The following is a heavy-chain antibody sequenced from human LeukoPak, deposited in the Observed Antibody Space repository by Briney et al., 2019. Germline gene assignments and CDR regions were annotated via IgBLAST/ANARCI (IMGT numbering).Heavy chain of an antibody. J-gene: IGHJ4*02. V-gene: IGHV1-18*01. CDR1: GYTFTSYG. D-gene: IGHD3-9*01. CDR3: ARAHVLRYFDWLLQKEPFDY. Sequence: ASVKVSCKASGYTFTSYGISWVRQAPGQGLEWMGWISAYNGNTNYAQKLQGRVTMTTDTSTGTAYMELRSLRSDDTAVYYCARAHVLRYFDWLLQKEPFDYWGQGTLVTVSS. CDR2: ISAYNGNT.